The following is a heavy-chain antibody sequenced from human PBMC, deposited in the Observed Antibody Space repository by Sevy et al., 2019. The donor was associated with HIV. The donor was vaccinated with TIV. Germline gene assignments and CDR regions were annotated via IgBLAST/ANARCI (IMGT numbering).Heavy chain of an antibody. V-gene: IGHV3-23*01. CDR3: AKGAGIQIWSNFDY. CDR1: GITFSRYA. Sequence: GGSLRLSCAASGITFSRYAMSWVRQAPGKGLEWVSAINGIGGSTYYADSVKGRFTISRDNSKNTLYLQMNSLRAEETAVFYCAKGAGIQIWSNFDYWGQGTLVTVSS. D-gene: IGHD5-18*01. CDR2: INGIGGST. J-gene: IGHJ4*02.